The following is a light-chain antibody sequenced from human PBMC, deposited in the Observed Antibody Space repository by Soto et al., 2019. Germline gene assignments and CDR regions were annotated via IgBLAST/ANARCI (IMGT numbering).Light chain of an antibody. Sequence: EIVLTQSPATLSLPPGERTTVSCRASQNVHSGYLAWYQQKPGQAPRLLIYDTSSRAAGIPGRFSGSGSVTGFTLTISRLAPEDFAVYYCQEYATSPYTFGQGTKLEIK. J-gene: IGKJ2*01. V-gene: IGKV3-20*01. CDR3: QEYATSPYT. CDR1: QNVHSGY. CDR2: DTS.